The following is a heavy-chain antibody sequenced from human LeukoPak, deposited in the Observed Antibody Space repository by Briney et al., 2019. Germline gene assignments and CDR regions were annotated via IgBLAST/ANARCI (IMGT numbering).Heavy chain of an antibody. CDR1: GFTFSSYG. CDR2: ISYDGSNK. J-gene: IGHJ4*02. D-gene: IGHD6-13*01. CDR3: AREGSSSPFDY. Sequence: GGSLRLSCAASGFTFSSYGMHWVRQAPGKGLEWVAVISYDGSNKYYADSVKGRFTISRDNSKNTLYLQMNSLRAEDTAVYYCAREGSSSPFDYWGQGTLVTVSS. V-gene: IGHV3-30*03.